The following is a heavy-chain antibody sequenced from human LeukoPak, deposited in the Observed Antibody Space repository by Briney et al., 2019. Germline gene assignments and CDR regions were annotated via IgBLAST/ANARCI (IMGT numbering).Heavy chain of an antibody. D-gene: IGHD6-13*01. J-gene: IGHJ4*02. V-gene: IGHV3-23*01. Sequence: GGSLRLSCAASGFTFSHYAMSWVRQAPGKGPEWVSAISKDGGDSYYADPVKGRFAISRDNSKDMLYLQMNSLRAEDTAVYYCAKVGIAAAGDWGQGTLVTVSS. CDR1: GFTFSHYA. CDR3: AKVGIAAAGD. CDR2: ISKDGGDS.